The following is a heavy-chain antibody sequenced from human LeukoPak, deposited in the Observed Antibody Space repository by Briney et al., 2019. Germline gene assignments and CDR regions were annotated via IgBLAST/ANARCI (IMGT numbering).Heavy chain of an antibody. V-gene: IGHV4-34*01. CDR1: GGSFSGYY. D-gene: IGHD3-22*01. Sequence: SETLSLTCAVYGGSFSGYYWSWIRQPPGKGLEWIGEINHSGSTNYNPSLKSRVTISVDTSKNQFSLKLSSVTAADTAVYYCARVEVYDSSGYYGPLLDYWGQGTLVTVSS. CDR2: INHSGST. J-gene: IGHJ4*02. CDR3: ARVEVYDSSGYYGPLLDY.